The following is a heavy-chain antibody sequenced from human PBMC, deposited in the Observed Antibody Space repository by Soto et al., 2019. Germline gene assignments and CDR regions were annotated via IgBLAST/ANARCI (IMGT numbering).Heavy chain of an antibody. CDR2: IIPIFGTA. V-gene: IGHV1-69*06. J-gene: IGHJ5*02. Sequence: QVQLVQSGAEVKKPGSSVKVSCKASGGTFSSYAISWVRQAPGQGLEWMGGIIPIFGTANYAQKFQGRVTITADKSQSTAYMELSSLRSEDTAVYYCAREGTVWSGYPQLLNWFDPWGQGTLVTVSS. CDR3: AREGTVWSGYPQLLNWFDP. D-gene: IGHD3-3*01. CDR1: GGTFSSYA.